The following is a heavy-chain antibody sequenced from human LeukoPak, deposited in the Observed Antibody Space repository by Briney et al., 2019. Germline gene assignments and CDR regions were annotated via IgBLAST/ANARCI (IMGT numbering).Heavy chain of an antibody. CDR2: IYYSGST. CDR1: GXSISRSSDY. J-gene: IGHJ6*02. V-gene: IGHV4-61*01. Sequence: SETLSLTCTVSGXSISRSSDYWSWIRQPPGKGLEWIGYIYYSGSTNYNPSLKSRVTISVDTSKNQFSLKLSSVTAADTAVYYCARATDYYYYGMDVWGQGTTVTVSS. CDR3: ARATDYYYYGMDV.